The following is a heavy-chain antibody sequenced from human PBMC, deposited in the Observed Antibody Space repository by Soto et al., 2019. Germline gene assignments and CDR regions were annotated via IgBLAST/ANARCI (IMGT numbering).Heavy chain of an antibody. V-gene: IGHV4-59*01. D-gene: IGHD5-12*01. J-gene: IGHJ4*02. Sequence: PSETLSLTCTVSGCSISSYYWSWIRQPPGKGLEWIGYIYYSGSTNYNPSLKSRVTISVDTSKNQFSLKLSSVTAADTAVYYCARDGDGYNYWGQGTLVTVSS. CDR2: IYYSGST. CDR1: GCSISSYY. CDR3: ARDGDGYNY.